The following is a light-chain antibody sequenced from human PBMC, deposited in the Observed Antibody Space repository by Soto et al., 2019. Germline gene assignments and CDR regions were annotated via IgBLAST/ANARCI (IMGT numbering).Light chain of an antibody. J-gene: IGLJ1*01. Sequence: QAVVTQPPSASGSPGQSVTISCSGTSSDIGYYKYVSWYQQHPGKAPKLIIYEVIKRPSGVPDRFSGSKSGNTASLTVSGLQAEDEADYYCSSYAGSNLGVFGTGTKLTVL. CDR2: EVI. CDR1: SSDIGYYKY. V-gene: IGLV2-8*01. CDR3: SSYAGSNLGV.